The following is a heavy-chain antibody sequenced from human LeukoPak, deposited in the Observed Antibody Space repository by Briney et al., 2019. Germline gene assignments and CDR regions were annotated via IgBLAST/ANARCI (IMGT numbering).Heavy chain of an antibody. CDR3: AKGLVGTEYFQH. V-gene: IGHV3-23*01. D-gene: IGHD2-8*02. J-gene: IGHJ1*01. Sequence: PGGSLRLSCTASAFTFSSYAMSGVRQAPGKGLEWVSTISGSGGGTYYADSVKGRFTISRDNSKNTLSLQMSSLRAEDTAVYYCAKGLVGTEYFQHWGQGTLVTVSS. CDR1: AFTFSSYA. CDR2: ISGSGGGT.